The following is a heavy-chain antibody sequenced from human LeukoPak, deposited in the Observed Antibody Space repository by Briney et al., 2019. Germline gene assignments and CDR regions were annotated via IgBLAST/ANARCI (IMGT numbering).Heavy chain of an antibody. Sequence: HRASVKVSCKASGYTFTSYGISWVRQAPGQGLEWMGWISAYNGNTNYAQKPQGRVTMTTDTSTSTAHMELRSLRSDDTAVYYCARVVRGAGYSYGYYYYMDVWGKGTTVTIPS. CDR3: ARVVRGAGYSYGYYYYMDV. CDR2: ISAYNGNT. V-gene: IGHV1-18*01. CDR1: GYTFTSYG. D-gene: IGHD5-18*01. J-gene: IGHJ6*03.